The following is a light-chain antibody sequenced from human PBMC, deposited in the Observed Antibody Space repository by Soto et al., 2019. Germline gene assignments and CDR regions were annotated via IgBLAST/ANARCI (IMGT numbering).Light chain of an antibody. Sequence: DLQMTQFPSSLSASVGDRVTITCRASQGIRNDLGWYQQKPGKAPKRLIYAASSLQSGVPSRFSGGGSGTEFTLAISSLQPEDSATFYCLQHSTYPLTFGQGTKVEIK. CDR2: AAS. J-gene: IGKJ1*01. CDR3: LQHSTYPLT. V-gene: IGKV1-17*01. CDR1: QGIRND.